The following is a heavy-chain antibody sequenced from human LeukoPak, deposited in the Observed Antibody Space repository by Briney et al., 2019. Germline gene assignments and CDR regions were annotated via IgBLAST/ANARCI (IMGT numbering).Heavy chain of an antibody. J-gene: IGHJ6*03. CDR2: ISAYNGNT. V-gene: IGHV1-18*01. Sequence: GASVKVSCKASGYTFTSYGISWVRQAPGQGLEWMGWISAYNGNTNYAQKLQGRVTMTTDTSTSTAYTELRSLRSDDTAVYYCARSNYGDYAHYYMDVWGKGTTVTVSS. D-gene: IGHD4-17*01. CDR3: ARSNYGDYAHYYMDV. CDR1: GYTFTSYG.